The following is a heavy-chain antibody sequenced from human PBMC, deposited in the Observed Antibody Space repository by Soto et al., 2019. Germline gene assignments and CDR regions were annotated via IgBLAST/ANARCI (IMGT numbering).Heavy chain of an antibody. CDR3: APELYLDSACCHFDH. CDR1: GFTFSNSA. CDR2: NIVASGDT. V-gene: IGHV1-58*02. D-gene: IGHD2-21*02. Sequence: ASVKVSCKTSGFTFSNSAIQWVRQSPGERLEWAGSNIVASGDTRSPQHLGDRVTITRDMATNTGYMELSILRSEDTAVYFCAPELYLDSACCHFDHWGQGALVTVS. J-gene: IGHJ4*02.